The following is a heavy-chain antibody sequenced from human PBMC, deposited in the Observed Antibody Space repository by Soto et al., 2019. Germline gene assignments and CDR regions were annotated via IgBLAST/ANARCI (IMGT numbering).Heavy chain of an antibody. CDR1: GGTFSSYA. D-gene: IGHD3-16*02. CDR3: ATNNRASYHFDY. J-gene: IGHJ4*02. Sequence: WASVKVSCKAFGGTFSSYAISWVRQAPGQGLEWMGGIIPLFGTTNYAPKFQGRVAITADERARTAYMDLSSLKSEDTAVYYCATNNRASYHFDYWGQGTLVTVS. V-gene: IGHV1-69*13. CDR2: IIPLFGTT.